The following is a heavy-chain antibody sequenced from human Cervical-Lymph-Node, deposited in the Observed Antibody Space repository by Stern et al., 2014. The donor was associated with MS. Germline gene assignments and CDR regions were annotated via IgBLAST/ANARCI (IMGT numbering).Heavy chain of an antibody. J-gene: IGHJ4*02. Sequence: QVQLVQSGAEVEKPGASVKVSCRASGYTFTRYDIHWVRRASGHGLEWMGWMNPDSGDTGIAQKCQARVTMTRDTSTSTAYLELHSLKSEDTAVYYCTRGPRTWGRGTLVTVSS. D-gene: IGHD1-7*01. CDR1: GYTFTRYD. CDR2: MNPDSGDT. V-gene: IGHV1-8*01. CDR3: TRGPRT.